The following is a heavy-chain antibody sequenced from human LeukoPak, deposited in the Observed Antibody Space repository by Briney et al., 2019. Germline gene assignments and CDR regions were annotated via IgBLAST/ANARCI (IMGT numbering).Heavy chain of an antibody. Sequence: PGRSLRLSCAASGFTFSGYAMHWVRQAPGKGLEWLTVISTDGNGKHYADSVKGRFTVARDNSKNTLLLQMNNVRTEDTAVYYCAKDKSVSADYYFDYWGQGTLVTVSS. D-gene: IGHD3-10*01. CDR1: GFTFSGYA. CDR2: ISTDGNGK. J-gene: IGHJ4*02. V-gene: IGHV3-30*04. CDR3: AKDKSVSADYYFDY.